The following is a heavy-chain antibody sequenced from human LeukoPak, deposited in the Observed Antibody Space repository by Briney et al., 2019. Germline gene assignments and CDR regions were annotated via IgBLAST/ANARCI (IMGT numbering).Heavy chain of an antibody. CDR2: ISSSGSTI. CDR1: GFTFSSYE. Sequence: PGGTLRLSCAASGFTFSSYEMNWVRQAPGKGLEWVSYISSSGSTIYYADSVKGRFTISRDNAKNSLYLQMNSLRAEDTAVYYCAQDGASIRFDNWGQGTLVTVSS. V-gene: IGHV3-48*03. D-gene: IGHD5-24*01. CDR3: AQDGASIRFDN. J-gene: IGHJ4*02.